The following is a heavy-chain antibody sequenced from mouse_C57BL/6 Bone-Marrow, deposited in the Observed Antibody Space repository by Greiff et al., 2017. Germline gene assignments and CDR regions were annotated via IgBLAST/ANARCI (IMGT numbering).Heavy chain of an antibody. CDR3: ARGAPFYYGNPFAY. CDR1: GYAFSSYW. J-gene: IGHJ3*01. CDR2: IYPGDGDT. Sequence: VQLQQSGAELVKPGASVKISCKASGYAFSSYWMNWVKQRPGKGLEWIGQIYPGDGDTNYNGKFKGKATLTADKSYSTAYMQLSSLTSEDSAVYFCARGAPFYYGNPFAYWGQGTLVTVSA. V-gene: IGHV1-80*01. D-gene: IGHD2-1*01.